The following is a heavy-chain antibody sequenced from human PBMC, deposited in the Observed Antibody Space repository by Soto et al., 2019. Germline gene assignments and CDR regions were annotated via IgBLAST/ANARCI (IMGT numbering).Heavy chain of an antibody. J-gene: IGHJ3*02. V-gene: IGHV3-48*01. CDR3: ARSDIYDAFDI. D-gene: IGHD2-21*01. CDR1: GFTFSRFG. Sequence: PGGSLRLSCAASGFTFSRFGMNWVRRAPGKGLEWVSHISSSSSSIYYADSVKGRFTISRDNAKNSLFLQMNSLRAEDTAVYYCARSDIYDAFDIWGQGTMVTVSS. CDR2: ISSSSSSI.